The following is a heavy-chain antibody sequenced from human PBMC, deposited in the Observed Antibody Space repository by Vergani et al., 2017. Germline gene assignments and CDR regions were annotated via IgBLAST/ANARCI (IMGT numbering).Heavy chain of an antibody. Sequence: VQLVESGGGLVQPGGSLRLSCAASGFTFSSYAMSWVRQAPGKGLEWVSYISSSGSTIYYADSVKGRFTISRDNAKNSLYLQMNSLRAEDTAVYYCARDRAAASGAFDIWGQGTMVTVSS. CDR2: ISSSGSTI. D-gene: IGHD6-13*01. CDR3: ARDRAAASGAFDI. V-gene: IGHV3-48*03. CDR1: GFTFSSYA. J-gene: IGHJ3*02.